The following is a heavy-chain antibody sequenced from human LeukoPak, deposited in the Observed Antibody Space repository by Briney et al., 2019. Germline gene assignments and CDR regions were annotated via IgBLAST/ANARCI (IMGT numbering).Heavy chain of an antibody. CDR2: MNQDGSEK. CDR1: GFTFSDSW. D-gene: IGHD3-16*01. J-gene: IGHJ6*02. CDR3: ATYTHWVAGDV. Sequence: GGSLRLSCEASGFTFSDSWMSWVRQAPGKGLEWVATMNQDGSEKDYVDSVKGRFTISRDNARNSLYLQMGSLRAEDTAVYYCATYTHWVAGDVWGQGTTVTVSS. V-gene: IGHV3-7*01.